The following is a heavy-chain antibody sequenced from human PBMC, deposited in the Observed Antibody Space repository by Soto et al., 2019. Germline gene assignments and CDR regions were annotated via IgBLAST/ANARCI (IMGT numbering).Heavy chain of an antibody. J-gene: IGHJ4*02. CDR1: GFTFSDYC. D-gene: IGHD2-2*01. V-gene: IGHV3-11*05. CDR3: VRGRVAAANYFDF. CDR2: ISSSTSHT. Sequence: QVQLVESGGGLVKPGGSLRLSCAVSGFTFSDYCMTWIRKATGKGLEWVSYISSSTSHTNYADSVKGRFTISRDNAKKSLFLQMNSLRAEDTAVYLCVRGRVAAANYFDFWGQSCLVTVS.